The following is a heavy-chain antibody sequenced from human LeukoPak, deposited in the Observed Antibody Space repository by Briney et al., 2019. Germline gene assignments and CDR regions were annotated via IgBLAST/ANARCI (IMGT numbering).Heavy chain of an antibody. CDR1: GGTFSSYA. CDR3: ARDQRGFGELAYFDY. V-gene: IGHV1-69*05. J-gene: IGHJ4*02. CDR2: IIPIFGTA. Sequence: SVKVSCKASGGTFSSYAISWVRQAPGQGLEWMGRIIPIFGTANYAQKFQGRVTITTDESTSPAYMELSSLRSEDTAVYYCARDQRGFGELAYFDYWGQGTLVTVSS. D-gene: IGHD3-10*01.